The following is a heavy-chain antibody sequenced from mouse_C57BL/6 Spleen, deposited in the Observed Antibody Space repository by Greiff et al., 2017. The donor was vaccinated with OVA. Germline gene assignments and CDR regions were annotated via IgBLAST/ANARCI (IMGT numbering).Heavy chain of an antibody. CDR2: INPNNGGT. CDR1: GYTFTDYN. D-gene: IGHD2-4*01. V-gene: IGHV1-18*01. Sequence: VQLQQSGPELVKPGASVKLPCKASGYTFTDYNMDWVKQSHGKSLEWIGDINPNNGGTIYNQKFKGKATLTVDKSSSTAYMELRSLTSEDAAVYYCARWSDYDPHFDYWGQGTTLTVSS. CDR3: ARWSDYDPHFDY. J-gene: IGHJ2*01.